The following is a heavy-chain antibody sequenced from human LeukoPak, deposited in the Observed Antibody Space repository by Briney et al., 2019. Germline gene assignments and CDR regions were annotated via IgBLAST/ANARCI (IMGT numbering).Heavy chain of an antibody. CDR2: IRFDGSNK. V-gene: IGHV3-30*02. J-gene: IGHJ4*02. Sequence: GGSLRLSCAASGFTFSSYGMHWVRQAPGKGLEWVAFIRFDGSNKYYADSVKGRFTISRDNSKNTLYLQMNSLRAEDTAVYYCATGTMVRGVITDIDYWGQGTLVTVSS. CDR3: ATGTMVRGVITDIDY. D-gene: IGHD3-10*01. CDR1: GFTFSSYG.